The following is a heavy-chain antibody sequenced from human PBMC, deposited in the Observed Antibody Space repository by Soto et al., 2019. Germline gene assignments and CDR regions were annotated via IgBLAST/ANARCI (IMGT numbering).Heavy chain of an antibody. Sequence: EVQVVESGGGLVQPGGSLRLSCAASGFSVTNNYVNWVRQAPGKGLEWVSIIDIGGNTYYADSVKDRFTISRDNSRNTRYLHMGMLRAEDTAVYYCARGLWSTGYLGREQYFDYWCQGTLVTVSP. CDR1: GFSVTNNY. CDR2: IDIGGNT. CDR3: ARGLWSTGYLGREQYFDY. D-gene: IGHD2-2*01. J-gene: IGHJ4*02. V-gene: IGHV3-66*01.